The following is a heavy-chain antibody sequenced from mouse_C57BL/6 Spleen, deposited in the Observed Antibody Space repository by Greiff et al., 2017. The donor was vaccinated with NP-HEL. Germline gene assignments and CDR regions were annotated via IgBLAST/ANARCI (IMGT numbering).Heavy chain of an antibody. J-gene: IGHJ3*01. CDR1: GYTFTSYW. Sequence: QVQLQQPGAELVKPGASVKLSCKASGYTFTSYWMHWVKQRPGQGLEWIGMIHPNSGSTNYNEKFKSKATLTVDKSSSTAYMQRSSLTSEDSAVYYCARDGELRGFAYWGQGTLVTVSA. CDR3: ARDGELRGFAY. V-gene: IGHV1-64*01. CDR2: IHPNSGST. D-gene: IGHD1-1*01.